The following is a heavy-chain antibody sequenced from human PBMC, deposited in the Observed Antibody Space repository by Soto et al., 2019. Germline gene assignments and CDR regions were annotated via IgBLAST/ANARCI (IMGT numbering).Heavy chain of an antibody. CDR3: ARAGAAPYYYYGMDV. V-gene: IGHV1-18*01. J-gene: IGHJ6*02. CDR1: GYTFTSSG. D-gene: IGHD2-15*01. Sequence: QVQLVQSGAEVRKPGASVKVSCKASGYTFTSSGISWRRQAPGQGLEWMGWISTYNGDTNDAPKFQDRVTMTIDRSTSTAYMELRSLRSDDAAVYYCARAGAAPYYYYGMDVWGQGTRVTVSS. CDR2: ISTYNGDT.